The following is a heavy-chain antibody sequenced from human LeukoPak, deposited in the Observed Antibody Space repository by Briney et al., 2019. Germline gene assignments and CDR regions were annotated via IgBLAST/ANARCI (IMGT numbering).Heavy chain of an antibody. CDR3: ARAPRRRITMIVVASHFDY. CDR2: ISSSGSTI. Sequence: QAGGSLRLSCAASGFTFSSYEMNWVRQAPGKGLEWVSYISSSGSTIYYADSVNGRFAISRDNAKNSLYLQMNSLRAEDTAVYYCARAPRRRITMIVVASHFDYWGQGTLVTVSS. V-gene: IGHV3-48*03. J-gene: IGHJ4*02. D-gene: IGHD3-22*01. CDR1: GFTFSSYE.